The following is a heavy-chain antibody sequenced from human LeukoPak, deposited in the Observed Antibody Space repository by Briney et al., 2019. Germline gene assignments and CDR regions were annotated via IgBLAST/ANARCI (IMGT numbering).Heavy chain of an antibody. J-gene: IGHJ3*02. D-gene: IGHD5-18*01. CDR1: GYTFPSYF. Sequence: ASVKVSCKASGYTFPSYFMHWVRQAPGQGLEWMGWINAGNGNTKYSQKFQGRVTITRDTSASTAYMELSSLRSEDTAVYYCARPSAMSAFDIWGQGTMVTVSS. V-gene: IGHV1-3*01. CDR3: ARPSAMSAFDI. CDR2: INAGNGNT.